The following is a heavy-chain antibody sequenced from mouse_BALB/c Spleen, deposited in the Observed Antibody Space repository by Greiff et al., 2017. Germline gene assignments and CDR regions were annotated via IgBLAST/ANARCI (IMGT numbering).Heavy chain of an antibody. J-gene: IGHJ2*01. CDR2: IYPGDGDT. V-gene: IGHV1-80*01. CDR3: ARSALTPLDY. CDR1: GYAFSSYW. Sequence: QVQLQQSGAELVRPGSSVKISCKASGYAFSSYWMNWVKQRPGQGLEWIGQIYPGDGDTNYNGKFKGKATLTADKSSSTAYMQLSSLTSEDSAVYFCARSALTPLDYWGQGTTLTVSS. D-gene: IGHD1-3*01.